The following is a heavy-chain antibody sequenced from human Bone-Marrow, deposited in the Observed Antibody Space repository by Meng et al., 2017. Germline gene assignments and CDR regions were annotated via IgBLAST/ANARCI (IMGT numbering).Heavy chain of an antibody. CDR3: ARVIYRPSGHNYFDP. J-gene: IGHJ5*02. CDR2: IYHSGST. V-gene: IGHV4-4*02. Sequence: QVDLQGRGPGLGKPSGNLSLPCAFSGGSISSPNWWSWVRQPPGRGLEWIGEIYHSGSTTYNPSLLSRVTISVDKSKNQFSLKLSSVTAADTAIYYCARVIYRPSGHNYFDPWGQGTLVTVSS. D-gene: IGHD1-26*01. CDR1: GGSISSPNW.